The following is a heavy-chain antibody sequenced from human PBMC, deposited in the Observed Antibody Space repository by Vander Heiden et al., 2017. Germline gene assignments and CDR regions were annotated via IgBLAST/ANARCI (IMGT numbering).Heavy chain of an antibody. V-gene: IGHV3-23*01. CDR2: ISGNDGST. J-gene: IGHJ4*02. D-gene: IGHD6-19*01. CDR1: GFTFSDYA. CDR3: AKDDAVGGGFLDC. Sequence: EVQLLESGGGLIQPGGSLRLSCAAHGFTFSDYAMSWVRHSPGKGLEWVSRISGNDGSTYYADSVRCRFTISRDNSKNTLYLQMNSLRVDDTALYYCAKDDAVGGGFLDCWGQGTLVTVSS.